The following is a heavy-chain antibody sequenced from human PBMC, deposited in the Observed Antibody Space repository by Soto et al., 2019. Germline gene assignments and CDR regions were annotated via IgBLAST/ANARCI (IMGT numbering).Heavy chain of an antibody. D-gene: IGHD4-17*01. V-gene: IGHV3-11*06. CDR1: GFTFSDYY. CDR3: ARGLLYGGDPPPSDY. CDR2: IDSGSRYK. Sequence: QVQLVESGGLLVKPGGSLRLSCAASGFTFSDYYMSWFRRAPGKGLEWLSYIDSGSRYKNYADSVKGRSTISRDNAKSTLYLELNSLKVEDTASYFCARGLLYGGDPPPSDYWGQGTGVPVSS. J-gene: IGHJ4*02.